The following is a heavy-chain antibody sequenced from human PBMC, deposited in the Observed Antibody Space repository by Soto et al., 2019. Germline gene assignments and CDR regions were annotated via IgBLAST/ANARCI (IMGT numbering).Heavy chain of an antibody. CDR1: GGTFSSYA. Sequence: GASVKVSCKASGGTFSSYAISWVRQAPGQGLEWMGGIIPIFGTANYAQKFQGRVTITADESTSTAYMELSSLRSEDTAVYYCASDPAGVVVVAARDYYYGMDAWGQGTTVTVSS. CDR2: IIPIFGTA. D-gene: IGHD2-15*01. J-gene: IGHJ6*02. V-gene: IGHV1-69*13. CDR3: ASDPAGVVVVAARDYYYGMDA.